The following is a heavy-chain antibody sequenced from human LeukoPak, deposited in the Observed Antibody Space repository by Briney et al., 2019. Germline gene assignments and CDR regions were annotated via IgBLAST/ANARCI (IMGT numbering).Heavy chain of an antibody. CDR3: ASPQYYYDSSGYYYVAYFQH. CDR2: IIPIFGTA. Sequence: ASVKVSCKASGPTFSSYAISWVRQAPGQGLEWMGRIIPIFGTANYAQKFKGRVTITADKSTSTAYMELSSLRSEDTAVYYCASPQYYYDSSGYYYVAYFQHWGQGTLVTVSS. V-gene: IGHV1-69*06. J-gene: IGHJ1*01. D-gene: IGHD3-22*01. CDR1: GPTFSSYA.